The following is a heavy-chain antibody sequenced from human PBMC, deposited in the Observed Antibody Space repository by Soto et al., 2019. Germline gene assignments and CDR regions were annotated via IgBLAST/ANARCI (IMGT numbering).Heavy chain of an antibody. CDR2: INPNGGST. CDR3: ARDLAAGDF. CDR1: GYIFINYY. D-gene: IGHD6-13*01. Sequence: QVQLVQSGAEVKKPGASVKVSCKASGYIFINYYIHWVRQAPGQGLEWIGIINPNGGSTNYAQKFRGRVTLARDTSTSTVYMYLSSLRSEDTAMYYCARDLAAGDFWGQGTLVTVSS. V-gene: IGHV1-46*01. J-gene: IGHJ4*02.